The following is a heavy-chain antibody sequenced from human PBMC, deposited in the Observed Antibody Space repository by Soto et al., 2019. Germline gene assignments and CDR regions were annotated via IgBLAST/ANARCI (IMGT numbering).Heavy chain of an antibody. Sequence: QVQLVQSGAEVKKPGASVKVSCKASGYTLTSYGISWVRQAPGQGLEWMGWISAYNGNTNYAQKLQGRVTMTTDTSTSTAYMELRSLRSDDTAVYYCARASPASGQCLVDWYFDLWGRGTLVTVSS. D-gene: IGHD6-19*01. CDR1: GYTLTSYG. V-gene: IGHV1-18*01. J-gene: IGHJ2*01. CDR2: ISAYNGNT. CDR3: ARASPASGQCLVDWYFDL.